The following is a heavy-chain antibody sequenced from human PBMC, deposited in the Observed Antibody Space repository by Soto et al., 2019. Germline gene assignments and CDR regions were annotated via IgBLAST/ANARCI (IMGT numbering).Heavy chain of an antibody. Sequence: SETLSLTCTVSNGSVSSDGYYWSWIRQFPGKGLEWMGYIYSSGNTYYNPSLKSRVSISLDTAKNQFSLKVRSVTAADTAVYYCARIIAAASNWFDPWGQGTQVTVSS. CDR1: NGSVSSDGYY. CDR3: ARIIAAASNWFDP. J-gene: IGHJ5*02. V-gene: IGHV4-31*03. CDR2: IYSSGNT. D-gene: IGHD6-13*01.